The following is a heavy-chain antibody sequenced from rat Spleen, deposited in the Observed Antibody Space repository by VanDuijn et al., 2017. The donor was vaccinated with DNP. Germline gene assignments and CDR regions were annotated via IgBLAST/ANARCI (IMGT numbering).Heavy chain of an antibody. CDR3: TRQLGLDY. CDR1: GFTFSNYG. V-gene: IGHV5S13*01. D-gene: IGHD5-1*01. J-gene: IGHJ2*01. Sequence: EVQLVESGGGLVQPGRSLKLSCAASGFTFSNYGMAWVRQAPKKGLEWVATIISSGGNTYYPESVKGRFTISRDDAKNSLYLQMNSLRSEDTATYYCTRQLGLDYWGQGVMVTVSS. CDR2: IISSGGNT.